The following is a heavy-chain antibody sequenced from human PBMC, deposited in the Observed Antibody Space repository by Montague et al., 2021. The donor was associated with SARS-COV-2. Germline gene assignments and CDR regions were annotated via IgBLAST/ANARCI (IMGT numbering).Heavy chain of an antibody. J-gene: IGHJ4*02. CDR2: IFWNDDK. CDR1: GFSLISDGVG. Sequence: PALVKPTQTLTLTCTFSGFSLISDGVGVGWIRQPPGKALEWLALIFWNDDKRYNSSLKNRLTVTKDTSKNQVVLTMTNMDPLDTGTYYCAHSLLFSSLGDFDSWGQGTLVTVAS. V-gene: IGHV2-5*01. CDR3: AHSLLFSSLGDFDS. D-gene: IGHD7-27*01.